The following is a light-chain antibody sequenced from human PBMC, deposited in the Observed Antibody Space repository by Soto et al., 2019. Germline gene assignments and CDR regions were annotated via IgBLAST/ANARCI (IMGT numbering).Light chain of an antibody. V-gene: IGKV3-11*01. CDR2: DAS. CDR1: QSVSSY. J-gene: IGKJ5*01. CDR3: QQRSNWIT. Sequence: EIVLTQSPGTLSLSPGARAPLSCRASQSVSSYLAWYQQKPGQAPRLLIYDASNRATGIPARFSGSGSGTDFTLTISSLEPEDFAVYYCQQRSNWITFGQGTRLEIK.